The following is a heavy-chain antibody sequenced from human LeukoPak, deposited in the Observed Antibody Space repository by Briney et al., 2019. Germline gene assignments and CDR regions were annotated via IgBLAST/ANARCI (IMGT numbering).Heavy chain of an antibody. Sequence: SVKVSCKASGGTFSSYAISWVRQAPGQGLEWMGRIIPILGIANYAQKFQGRVTITADKSTSTAYMELSSLRSEDTAVYYCARSHRNTAMVPLGYWGQGTLVTVSS. V-gene: IGHV1-69*04. CDR3: ARSHRNTAMVPLGY. CDR2: IIPILGIA. CDR1: GGTFSSYA. J-gene: IGHJ4*02. D-gene: IGHD5-18*01.